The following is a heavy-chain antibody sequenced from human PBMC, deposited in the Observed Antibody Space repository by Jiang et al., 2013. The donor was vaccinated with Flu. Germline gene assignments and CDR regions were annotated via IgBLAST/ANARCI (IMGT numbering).Heavy chain of an antibody. D-gene: IGHD2-15*01. J-gene: IGHJ5*02. V-gene: IGHV3-48*03. CDR1: GFTFSSYE. CDR2: ISSSGSTI. CDR3: ARASGYCSGGSCKTPSYNWFDP. Sequence: VQLVESGGGLVQPGGSLRLSYAASGFTFSSYEMNWVRQAPGKGLEWVSYISSSGSTIYYADSVKGRFTISRDNAKNSLYLQMNSLRAEDTAVYYCARASGYCSGGSCKTPSYNWFDPWGQGTLVTVSS.